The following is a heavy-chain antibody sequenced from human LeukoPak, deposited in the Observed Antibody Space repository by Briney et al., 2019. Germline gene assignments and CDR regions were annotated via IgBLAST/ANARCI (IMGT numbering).Heavy chain of an antibody. CDR1: GGSTSSYY. V-gene: IGHV4-59*01. D-gene: IGHD3-3*01. J-gene: IGHJ6*03. CDR2: IYYSGST. CDR3: ARVSELKAEFWSGLSVYYYYYMDV. Sequence: SETLSLTCTVSGGSTSSYYWSWLRQPPGKGLEGIGYIYYSGSTNYNPSLKSRVTISVDTSKNQFSLKLSSVTAADTAVYYCARVSELKAEFWSGLSVYYYYYMDVWGKGTTVTVSS.